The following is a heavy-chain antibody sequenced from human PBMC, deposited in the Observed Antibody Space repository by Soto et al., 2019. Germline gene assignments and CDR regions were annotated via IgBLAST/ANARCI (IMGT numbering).Heavy chain of an antibody. CDR2: INPNSGGT. V-gene: IGHV1-2*04. J-gene: IGHJ6*02. D-gene: IGHD3-3*01. CDR1: GYTFTGYY. Sequence: ASVKVSCKASGYTFTGYYMHWVRQAPGQGLEWMGWINPNSGGTNYAQKFQGWVTMTRDTSISTAYMELSRLRSDDTAVYYCARDFSNFKDFWSGYGMDVWGQGTTVTAP. CDR3: ARDFSNFKDFWSGYGMDV.